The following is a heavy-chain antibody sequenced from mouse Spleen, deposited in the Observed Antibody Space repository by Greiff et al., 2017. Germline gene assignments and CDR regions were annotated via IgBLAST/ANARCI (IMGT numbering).Heavy chain of an antibody. CDR2: ISYDGSN. J-gene: IGHJ2*01. CDR1: GYSITSGYY. D-gene: IGHD3-1*01. Sequence: EVKLQESGPGLVKPSQSLSLTCSVTGYSITSGYYWNWIRQFPGNKLEWMGYISYDGSNNYNPSLKNRTSITRDTSKNQFFLELNAVTTEDTATYYCARHSSGYFGYWGQGTTLTVSS. CDR3: ARHSSGYFGY. V-gene: IGHV3-6*01.